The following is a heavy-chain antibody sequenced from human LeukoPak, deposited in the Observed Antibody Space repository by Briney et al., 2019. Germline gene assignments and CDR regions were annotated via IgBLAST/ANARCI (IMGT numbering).Heavy chain of an antibody. Sequence: SETLSLTCTVSGGSISSYYWRWIRQPPGKELEWIGYIYYSGSTNYNPSLKSRVTISVDTSKNQFSLKLSSVTDADTAVYYCAKEMGDSIRTRYFYHWGQGTLVTVSS. D-gene: IGHD3-22*01. J-gene: IGHJ1*01. CDR2: IYYSGST. CDR1: GGSISSYY. V-gene: IGHV4-59*01. CDR3: AKEMGDSIRTRYFYH.